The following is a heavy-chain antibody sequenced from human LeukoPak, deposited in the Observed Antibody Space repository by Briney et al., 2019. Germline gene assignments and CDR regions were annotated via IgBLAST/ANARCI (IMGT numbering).Heavy chain of an antibody. CDR3: VRDGSGYDY. D-gene: IGHD6-19*01. CDR1: RFXFSNYW. CDR2: INQGGSEK. V-gene: IGHV3-7*05. Sequence: PGGSLRLSCAAFRFXFSNYWISWVRQPAGKGQEWVANINQGGSEKYYLNSVKGRFSISRDNAKNSLYLQMNSLRAEDTAIYYCVRDGSGYDYWGQGTLVTVSS. J-gene: IGHJ4*02.